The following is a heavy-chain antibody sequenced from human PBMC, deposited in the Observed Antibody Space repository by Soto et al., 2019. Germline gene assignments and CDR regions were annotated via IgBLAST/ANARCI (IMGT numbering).Heavy chain of an antibody. J-gene: IGHJ4*02. D-gene: IGHD3-16*01. CDR1: GGTFSSYA. CDR2: IIPIFGTA. CDR3: ALGAKYYCNF. V-gene: IGHV1-69*13. Sequence: ASVQVSFTASGGTFSSYAISGVRQAPGQGLEWRGGIIPIFGTANYAQKFQGRVTITADESTSTAYMELSSLRSEDTAVYYCALGAKYYCNFWRQGTLGIVS.